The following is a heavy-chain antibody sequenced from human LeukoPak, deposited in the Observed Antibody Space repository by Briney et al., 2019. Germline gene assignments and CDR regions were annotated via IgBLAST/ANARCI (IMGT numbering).Heavy chain of an antibody. J-gene: IGHJ4*02. CDR3: ARQTGSGLFILP. CDR2: INHSGST. V-gene: IGHV4-34*01. Sequence: NPSETLSLTCTVSGGSISSYYWSWIRQPPGKGLEWIGEINHSGSTNYNPSLKSRVTISVDTSKNQFSLKLSSVTAADTAVYYCARQTGSGLFILPGGQGTLVTVSS. D-gene: IGHD3/OR15-3a*01. CDR1: GGSISSYY.